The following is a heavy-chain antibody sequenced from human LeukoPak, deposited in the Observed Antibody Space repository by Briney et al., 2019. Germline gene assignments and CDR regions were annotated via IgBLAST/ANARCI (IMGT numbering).Heavy chain of an antibody. CDR3: AKTRYFDWSYFDY. CDR2: ISGFNT. Sequence: PGGSLRLSCTTSGFAFSNYAMNWVRQAPGKGPEWVSGISGFNTYYADSVKGRFTISRDNSKNTLYLQMNSLRAEDTAVYYCAKTRYFDWSYFDYWGQGTLVTVSS. D-gene: IGHD3-9*01. V-gene: IGHV3-23*01. CDR1: GFAFSNYA. J-gene: IGHJ4*02.